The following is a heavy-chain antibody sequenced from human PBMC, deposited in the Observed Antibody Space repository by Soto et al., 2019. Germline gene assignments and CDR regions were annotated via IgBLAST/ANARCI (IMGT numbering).Heavy chain of an antibody. CDR3: ARGGCSGNSCYPINSYYYGMHV. Sequence: QVQLQESGPGLVKPSQTLSLTCTVSGGSISSGGYYWSWIRQHPGKGLEWIGFIYYSGSTYYNPSLRCRVTISVDTSKNQFSLKLSSVTAADTAVFYCARGGCSGNSCYPINSYYYGMHVWGQGTTVTVSS. CDR1: GGSISSGGYY. J-gene: IGHJ6*02. V-gene: IGHV4-31*03. CDR2: IYYSGST. D-gene: IGHD2-15*01.